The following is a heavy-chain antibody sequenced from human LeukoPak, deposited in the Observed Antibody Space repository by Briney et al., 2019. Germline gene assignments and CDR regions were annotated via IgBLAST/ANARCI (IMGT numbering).Heavy chain of an antibody. V-gene: IGHV4-39*07. CDR2: IYYSGST. CDR3: ARDGVGRYCSSTSCSKNYFDY. CDR1: GGSISSSCYY. Sequence: PLETLSLTCTVSGGSISSSCYYWGWIRQPPGKGLEWIGSIYYSGSTYYNPSLKSRVTISVDTSKNQFSLKLSSVTAADTAVYYCARDGVGRYCSSTSCSKNYFDYWGQGTLVTVSS. J-gene: IGHJ4*02. D-gene: IGHD2-2*01.